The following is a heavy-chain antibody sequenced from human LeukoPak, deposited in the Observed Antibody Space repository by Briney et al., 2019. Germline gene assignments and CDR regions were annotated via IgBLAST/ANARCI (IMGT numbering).Heavy chain of an antibody. J-gene: IGHJ4*02. V-gene: IGHV3-15*01. D-gene: IGHD3-10*01. Sequence: PGGSLRLSCAASGFTFSNAWMSWVRQAPGKGLEWVGRIKSKTDGGTTDYAAPVKGRFTISRDDSKNTLYLQMNSLKTEDTAVYYCTTVYYGSGSHYFDYWGQGTLVTVSS. CDR1: GFTFSNAW. CDR3: TTVYYGSGSHYFDY. CDR2: IKSKTDGGTT.